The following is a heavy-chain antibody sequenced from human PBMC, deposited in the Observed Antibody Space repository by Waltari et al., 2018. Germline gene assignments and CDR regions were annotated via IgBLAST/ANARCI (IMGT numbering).Heavy chain of an antibody. CDR3: AKASYGDYAFDY. CDR1: GFTFSSYA. J-gene: IGHJ4*02. Sequence: EVQLLESGGGLVQPGGSLRLSCAASGFTFSSYAMSWVRQAPGKGLAWVSAISGSGGSTYYADSVKGRFTISRDNSKNTLYLQMNSLRAEDTAVYYCAKASYGDYAFDYWGQGTLVTVSS. V-gene: IGHV3-23*01. D-gene: IGHD4-17*01. CDR2: ISGSGGST.